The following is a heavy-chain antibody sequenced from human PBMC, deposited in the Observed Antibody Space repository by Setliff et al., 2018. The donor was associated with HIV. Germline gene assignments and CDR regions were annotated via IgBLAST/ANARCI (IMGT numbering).Heavy chain of an antibody. Sequence: GGSLRLSCTVSGFTFISSTMNWVRQAPGKGLEWVASISSSGSYIHYADSLKGRFTISRDNSKNTLYLQMNSLRVEDTAVYYCAKGRYGGYDWGTLDIWGQGTMVTVSS. D-gene: IGHD5-12*01. CDR2: ISSSGSYI. J-gene: IGHJ3*02. V-gene: IGHV3-21*04. CDR1: GFTFISST. CDR3: AKGRYGGYDWGTLDI.